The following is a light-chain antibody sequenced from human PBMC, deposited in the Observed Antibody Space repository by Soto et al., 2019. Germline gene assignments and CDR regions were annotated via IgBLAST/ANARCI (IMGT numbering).Light chain of an antibody. V-gene: IGLV1-44*01. CDR3: AAWDDSLNGWV. CDR1: SSNIGGNT. CDR2: TNN. J-gene: IGLJ3*02. Sequence: QSVLTQPPSASGTPGQRVTISCSGSSSNIGGNTVNWYQHLPGTAPKLLIYTNNQRPSGAPDRFSGSKSGTSASLAISGLQSEDETDYYCAAWDDSLNGWVFGGGTKLTVL.